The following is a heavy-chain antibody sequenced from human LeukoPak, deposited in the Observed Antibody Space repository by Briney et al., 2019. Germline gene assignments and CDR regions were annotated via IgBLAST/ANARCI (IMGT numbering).Heavy chain of an antibody. J-gene: IGHJ6*02. CDR1: GFTFSSSA. D-gene: IGHD5-18*01. V-gene: IGHV3-23*01. CDR2: ISGSGGST. Sequence: GGSLRLSCAASGFTFSSSAMSWVRQVPGKGLEWVSAISGSGGSTYYADSVKGRFTISRDNYKNTLYLQMNSLRAEDTAVYYCAKDRLLVDTAMVTPFHYYYYGMDVWGQGTTVTVSS. CDR3: AKDRLLVDTAMVTPFHYYYYGMDV.